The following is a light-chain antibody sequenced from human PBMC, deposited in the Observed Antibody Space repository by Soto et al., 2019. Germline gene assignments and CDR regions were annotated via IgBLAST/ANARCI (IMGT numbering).Light chain of an antibody. CDR1: NSNIGNNY. CDR3: GTRDSSRIGYV. CDR2: DNN. V-gene: IGLV1-51*01. Sequence: QSVLTQPPSVSAAPGQRVTISCSGSNSNIGNNYVSWYQQLPGTAPKLLIYDNNKRPSGIPDRFSGSKSGTSATLDITGLQTGDVAYYYCGTRDSSRIGYVFGTGTKVTVL. J-gene: IGLJ1*01.